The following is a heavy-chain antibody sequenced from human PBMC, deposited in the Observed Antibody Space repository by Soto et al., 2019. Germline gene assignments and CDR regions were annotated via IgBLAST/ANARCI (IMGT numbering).Heavy chain of an antibody. CDR3: ARGRPDPYYYDTSGHYYVA. Sequence: PSETLSLTCTVSGVSISSGDYYWTWIRQPPGKGLEWIGYIYYSGSTYYNPPLKSRVTISVDTSKNQFSLKLSSVTAADSAVYSCARGRPDPYYYDTSGHYYVAWGQGTLVTVSS. D-gene: IGHD3-22*01. CDR2: IYYSGST. V-gene: IGHV4-30-4*01. J-gene: IGHJ5*02. CDR1: GVSISSGDYY.